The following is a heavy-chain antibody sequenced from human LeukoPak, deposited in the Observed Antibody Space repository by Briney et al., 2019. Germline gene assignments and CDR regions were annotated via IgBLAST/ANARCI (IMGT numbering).Heavy chain of an antibody. Sequence: SETLSLTCTVSGDSISSYSWSWIRQPPGKGLEWIGYIYYSGRTNYIPSLKSRLTISVDTSKNQSSLNLSSVTAADTAVYYCARGKVTRDWYFDLWGRGTLVTVSS. V-gene: IGHV4-59*12. CDR3: ARGKVTRDWYFDL. CDR1: GDSISSYS. CDR2: IYYSGRT. J-gene: IGHJ2*01. D-gene: IGHD4-17*01.